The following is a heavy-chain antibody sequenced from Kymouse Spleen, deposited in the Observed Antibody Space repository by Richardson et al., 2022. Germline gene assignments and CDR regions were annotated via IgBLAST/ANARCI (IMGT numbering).Heavy chain of an antibody. D-gene: IGHD1-26*01. J-gene: IGHJ6*02. CDR2: ISGSGGST. V-gene: IGHV3-23*04. CDR3: AKAVGSYYYYYYGMDV. CDR1: GFTFSSYA. Sequence: EVQLVESGGGLVQPGGSLRLSCAASGFTFSSYAMSWVRQAPGKGLEWVSAISGSGGSTYYADSVKGRFTISRDNSKNTLYLQMNSLRAEDTAVYYCAKAVGSYYYYYYGMDVWGQGTTVTVSS.